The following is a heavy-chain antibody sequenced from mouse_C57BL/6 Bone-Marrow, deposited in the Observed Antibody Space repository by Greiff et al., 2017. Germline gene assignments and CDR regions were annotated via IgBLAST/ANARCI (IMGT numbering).Heavy chain of an antibody. CDR3: ASQLRLRCFDY. J-gene: IGHJ2*01. CDR1: GYTFTSYW. D-gene: IGHD3-2*02. V-gene: IGHV1-7*01. CDR2: INPSSGYT. Sequence: VKVVESGAELAKPGASVKLSCKASGYTFTSYWMHWVKQRPGQGLDWIGYINPSSGYTKYNQKFKDKATLTADKSSSTAYMQLSSLTYEDSAVYYCASQLRLRCFDYWGQGTTLTVSS.